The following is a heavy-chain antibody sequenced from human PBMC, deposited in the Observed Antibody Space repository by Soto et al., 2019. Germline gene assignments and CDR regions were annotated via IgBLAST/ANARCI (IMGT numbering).Heavy chain of an antibody. CDR3: ARVRGYCSGGSCYSPTEYYYGMDV. CDR1: GGSISSGDYY. Sequence: SETLSLTCTVSGGSISSGDYYWSWIRQPPGKGLEWIGYIYYSGSTYYNPSLKSRVTISVDTSKNQFSLKLSSVTAADTAVYYCARVRGYCSGGSCYSPTEYYYGMDVWGQGTTVTVSS. J-gene: IGHJ6*02. V-gene: IGHV4-30-4*01. D-gene: IGHD2-15*01. CDR2: IYYSGST.